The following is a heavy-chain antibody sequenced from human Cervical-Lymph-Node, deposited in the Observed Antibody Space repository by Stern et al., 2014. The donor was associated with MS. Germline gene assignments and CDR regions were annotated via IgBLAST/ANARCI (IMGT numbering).Heavy chain of an antibody. V-gene: IGHV4-31*03. CDR2: VSYTGNT. CDR3: VRQFTYAMDV. Sequence: QVQLQESGTGLVTPSQTLSLTCSVTGGSITTGGFFWSWIRQFPGKGLEWIGYVSYTGNTLYNPSLQSRVSMSADTSENQFSLRLTSVTAADTAVYYCVRQFTYAMDVWGQGTTVTVSS. D-gene: IGHD6-19*01. CDR1: GGSITTGGFF. J-gene: IGHJ6*02.